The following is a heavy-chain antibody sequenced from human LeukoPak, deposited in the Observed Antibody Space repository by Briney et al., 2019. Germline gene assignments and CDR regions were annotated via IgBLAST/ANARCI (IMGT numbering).Heavy chain of an antibody. J-gene: IGHJ5*02. V-gene: IGHV3-30*03. CDR1: GFTFSSYG. Sequence: GGSLRLSCAASGFTFSSYGMHWVRQAPGKGLEWVAVISYDGSNKHYADSVKGRFTISRDNSKNTLYLQMNSLRAEDTAVYYCARAYCGGDCYSSWFDPWGQGTLVTVSS. CDR3: ARAYCGGDCYSSWFDP. D-gene: IGHD2-21*02. CDR2: ISYDGSNK.